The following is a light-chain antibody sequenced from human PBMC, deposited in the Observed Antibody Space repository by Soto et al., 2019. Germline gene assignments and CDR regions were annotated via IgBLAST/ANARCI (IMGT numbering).Light chain of an antibody. J-gene: IGKJ1*01. CDR2: AAS. CDR3: QQYGSSGT. Sequence: DIPITQSPSSLSASVGARDTITFRASQGISSWLAWYQQKPGKAPKVLISAASNLQSGVPSRFSGSGSGTDFTLTISRLEPEDFAVYYCQQYGSSGTFGQGTKVDI. V-gene: IGKV1D-16*01. CDR1: QGISSW.